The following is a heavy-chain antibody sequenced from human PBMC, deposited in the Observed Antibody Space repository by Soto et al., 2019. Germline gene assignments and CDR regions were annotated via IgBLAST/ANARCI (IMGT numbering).Heavy chain of an antibody. Sequence: QVQLQQWGAGLLKPSESLSLTFAVYGGSVSGYYWTWIRQPPGTGLEWIGEINHSGSTNYNPSLKSRVTISVDTSKNQFSLKLTSVTAADTAVYYCARDKITGLFDYWGQGTLVTVSS. CDR3: ARDKITGLFDY. D-gene: IGHD2-8*02. CDR2: INHSGST. J-gene: IGHJ4*02. V-gene: IGHV4-34*01. CDR1: GGSVSGYY.